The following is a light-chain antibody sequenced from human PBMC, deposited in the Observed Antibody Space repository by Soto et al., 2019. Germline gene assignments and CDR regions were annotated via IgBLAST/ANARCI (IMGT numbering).Light chain of an antibody. CDR3: QHYYSTPRT. J-gene: IGKJ1*01. Sequence: DIVMTQSPDSLAVSLGERATINCKSSQSVLVNSNNKNYLAWYQQKPGQPPKLLIYWASTRESGVPDRFCGSGSGTDFTLTISNLQAEDVAVYYCQHYYSTPRTFGQGTKVEIK. CDR1: QSVLVNSNNKNY. CDR2: WAS. V-gene: IGKV4-1*01.